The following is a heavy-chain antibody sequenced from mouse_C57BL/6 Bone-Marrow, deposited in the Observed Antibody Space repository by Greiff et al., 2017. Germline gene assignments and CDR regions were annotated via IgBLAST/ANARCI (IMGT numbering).Heavy chain of an antibody. V-gene: IGHV1-59*01. CDR1: GYTFTSYW. CDR2: IDPSDSYT. D-gene: IGHD1-1*01. J-gene: IGHJ1*03. CDR3: ARSDYYGSSYHYWYFDV. Sequence: VKLQQPGAELVRPGTSVKLSCKASGYTFTSYWMHWVKQRPGQGLEWIGVIDPSDSYTNYNQKFKGKATLTVDTSSSTAYMQLSSLTSEDSAVYYCARSDYYGSSYHYWYFDVWGTGTTVTVSS.